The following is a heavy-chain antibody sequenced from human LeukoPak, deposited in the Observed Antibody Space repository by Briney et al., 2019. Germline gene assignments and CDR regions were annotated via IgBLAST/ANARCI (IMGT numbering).Heavy chain of an antibody. CDR1: GGSIRSGDHH. V-gene: IGHV4-39*07. CDR2: LDESGRP. D-gene: IGHD2-15*01. CDR3: ARDLGGYPFFMDA. J-gene: IGHJ6*03. Sequence: SETLSLTCSVSGGSIRSGDHHWAWVRQPPGKGLEFIGSLDESGRPYYNRPLKSRVSISGDTFGKQFSLNLTSVTAADTAVYFCARDLGGYPFFMDAWGRGTTVIVSS.